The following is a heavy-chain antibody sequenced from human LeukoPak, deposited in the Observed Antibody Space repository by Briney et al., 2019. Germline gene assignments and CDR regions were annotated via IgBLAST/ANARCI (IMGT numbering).Heavy chain of an antibody. CDR3: ARDLGGYSYGSHFDY. D-gene: IGHD5-18*01. J-gene: IGHJ4*02. CDR1: GFTFSSYW. CDR2: ITTSSSYI. V-gene: IGHV3-21*01. Sequence: PGGSLRLSCAASGFTFSSYWMSWVRQAPGKGLEWVSSITTSSSYIYYADSVKGRFTISRDNAKNSLYLQMNSLRAEDTAVYYCARDLGGYSYGSHFDYWGQGTLVTVSS.